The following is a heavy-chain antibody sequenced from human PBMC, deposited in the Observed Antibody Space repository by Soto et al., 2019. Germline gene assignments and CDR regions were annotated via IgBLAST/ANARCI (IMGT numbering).Heavy chain of an antibody. CDR3: ATSYVSVGGIDY. CDR1: GYTLTELS. V-gene: IGHV1-24*01. D-gene: IGHD3-16*01. J-gene: IGHJ4*02. Sequence: ASVKVSCKVSGYTLTELSMHWVRQAPGKGLEWMGGFDPEDGETIYAQKFQGRVTMTEDTSTDTAYMELSSLRSEDTAVYYCATSYVSVGGIDYWGQGTLVTVSS. CDR2: FDPEDGET.